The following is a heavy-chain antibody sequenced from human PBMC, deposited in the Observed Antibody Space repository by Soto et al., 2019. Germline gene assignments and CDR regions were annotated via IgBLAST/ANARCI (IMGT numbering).Heavy chain of an antibody. V-gene: IGHV4-59*01. J-gene: IGHJ6*02. D-gene: IGHD6-6*01. CDR3: ARVEQLVDYGMDV. CDR2: IYYSGST. CDR1: GGSISSYY. Sequence: KPSETLSLTCTVSGGSISSYYWSWIRQPPGKGLEWIGYIYYSGSTNYNPSLKSRVTISVDTSKNQFSLKLSSVTAADTAVYYCARVEQLVDYGMDVWGQGTTVTVSS.